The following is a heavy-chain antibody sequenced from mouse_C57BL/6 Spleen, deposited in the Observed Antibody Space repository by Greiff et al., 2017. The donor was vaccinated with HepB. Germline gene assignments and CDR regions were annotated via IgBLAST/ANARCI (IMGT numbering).Heavy chain of an antibody. V-gene: IGHV14-4*01. Sequence: VQLKQSGAELVRPGASVKLSCTASGFNIKDDYMHWVKQRPEQGLEWIGWIDPENGDTEYASKFQGKATITADTSSNTAYLQLSSLTSEDTAVYYCTRGSWFAYWGQGTLVTVPA. CDR3: TRGSWFAY. CDR2: IDPENGDT. CDR1: GFNIKDDY. J-gene: IGHJ3*01.